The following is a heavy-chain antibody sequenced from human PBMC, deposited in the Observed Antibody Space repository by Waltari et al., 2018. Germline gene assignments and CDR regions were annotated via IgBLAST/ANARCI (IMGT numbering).Heavy chain of an antibody. CDR1: GFTFSSYA. V-gene: IGHV3-30*04. J-gene: IGHJ4*02. CDR3: VREEQQLVQIGIYNFDY. Sequence: QVQLVESGGGVVQPGRSLRLSCAASGFTFSSYAMHWVRQAPGKGLEWVAVISYDGSNKYYADSVKGRFTISRDNSKNTLYLQMNSLRAEDTAVYYCVREEQQLVQIGIYNFDYWGQGTLVTVSS. D-gene: IGHD6-13*01. CDR2: ISYDGSNK.